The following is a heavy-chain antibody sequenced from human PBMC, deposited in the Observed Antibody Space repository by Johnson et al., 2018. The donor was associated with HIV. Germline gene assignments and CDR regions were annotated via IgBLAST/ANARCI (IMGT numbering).Heavy chain of an antibody. J-gene: IGHJ3*01. Sequence: VQLVESGGGLVQPGGSLRLSCAASGFIFHEYGMTWVRQAPGKGLEWVSGINWNGDTKGYADSVNGRFTISRDNAKNFVYLQMSSLRAEDTALYYCARGYYYDSSGYYDAFDVWGQGTVLTVSS. CDR3: ARGYYYDSSGYYDAFDV. D-gene: IGHD3-22*01. CDR2: INWNGDTK. CDR1: GFIFHEYG. V-gene: IGHV3-20*04.